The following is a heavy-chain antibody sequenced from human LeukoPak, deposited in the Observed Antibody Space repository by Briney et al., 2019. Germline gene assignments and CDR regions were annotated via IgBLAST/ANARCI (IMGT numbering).Heavy chain of an antibody. V-gene: IGHV1-69*13. CDR3: ARDPPGYYGSGSYYNWFDP. D-gene: IGHD3-10*01. J-gene: IGHJ5*02. CDR2: IIPIFGTA. Sequence: ASVKVSCKASGGTFSSYAISWVRQAPGQGLEWMGGIIPIFGTANYAQKFQGRVTITADESTSTAYMELSSLRSEDTAVYYCARDPPGYYGSGSYYNWFDPWGQGTLVTVSS. CDR1: GGTFSSYA.